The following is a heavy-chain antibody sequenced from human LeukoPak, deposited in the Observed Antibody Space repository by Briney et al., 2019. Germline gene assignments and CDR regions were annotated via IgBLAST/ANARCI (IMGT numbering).Heavy chain of an antibody. J-gene: IGHJ4*02. Sequence: GGSLRLSFAASGFTFSNAWMTWVRQAPGKGLEWVGRIKSKRDGGTIDYAAPVKGRFTISRDDSKDALYLQMNSLKIEDAAVYYCTTVGSAWNFDYWGQGTLVTVSS. CDR3: TTVGSAWNFDY. V-gene: IGHV3-15*05. CDR1: GFTFSNAW. D-gene: IGHD6-25*01. CDR2: IKSKRDGGTI.